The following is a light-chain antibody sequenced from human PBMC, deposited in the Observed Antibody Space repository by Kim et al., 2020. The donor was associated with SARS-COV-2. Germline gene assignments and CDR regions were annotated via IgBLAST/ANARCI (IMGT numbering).Light chain of an antibody. CDR1: QSVLYRSNNQNY. J-gene: IGKJ2*01. CDR2: WAS. CDR3: QQYYSTPYT. Sequence: RATINCKSSQSVLYRSNNQNYLAWYQQKPGQPPKLLIYWASTREYGVPDRFSGSGSGTDFTLTISRLQAEDVAVYYCQQYYSTPYTFGQGTKLEI. V-gene: IGKV4-1*01.